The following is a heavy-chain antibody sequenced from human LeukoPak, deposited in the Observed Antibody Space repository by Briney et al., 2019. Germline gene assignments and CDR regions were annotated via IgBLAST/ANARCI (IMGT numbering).Heavy chain of an antibody. CDR3: TTDPRQWLVLDY. V-gene: IGHV3-15*01. CDR2: IKSKTDGGTT. CDR1: GFTFSSYD. J-gene: IGHJ4*02. Sequence: GGSPRLSCAASGFTFSSYDMSWVRQAPGKGLEWVGRIKSKTDGGTTDYAAPVKGRFTISRDDSKNTLYLQMNSLKTEDTAVYYCTTDPRQWLVLDYWGQGTLVTVSS. D-gene: IGHD6-19*01.